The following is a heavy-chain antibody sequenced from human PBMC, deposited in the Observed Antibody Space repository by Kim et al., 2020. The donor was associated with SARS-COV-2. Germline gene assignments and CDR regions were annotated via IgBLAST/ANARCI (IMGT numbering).Heavy chain of an antibody. D-gene: IGHD5-12*01. Sequence: SETLSLTCTVSGGSISSSSYYWGWIRQPPGKGLEWIGSIYYSGSTYYNPSLKSRVTISVDTSKNQFSLKLSSVTAADTAVYYCARLKGYWGGIYSGYDYFDYWGQGTLVTVSS. CDR2: IYYSGST. V-gene: IGHV4-39*01. CDR3: ARLKGYWGGIYSGYDYFDY. CDR1: GGSISSSSYY. J-gene: IGHJ4*02.